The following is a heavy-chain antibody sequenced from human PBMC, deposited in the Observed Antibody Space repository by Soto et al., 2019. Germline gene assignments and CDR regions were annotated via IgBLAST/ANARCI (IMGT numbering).Heavy chain of an antibody. CDR1: GFTFSSYS. V-gene: IGHV3-21*01. CDR3: ARDCSSTSCPTPEYFQH. Sequence: GGSLRLSCAASGFTFSSYSMNWVRQAPGKGLEWVSSISSSSSYIYYADSVKGRFTISRDNAKNSLYLQMNSLRAEDTAVYYCARDCSSTSCPTPEYFQHWGQGTLVTVSS. D-gene: IGHD2-2*01. J-gene: IGHJ1*01. CDR2: ISSSSSYI.